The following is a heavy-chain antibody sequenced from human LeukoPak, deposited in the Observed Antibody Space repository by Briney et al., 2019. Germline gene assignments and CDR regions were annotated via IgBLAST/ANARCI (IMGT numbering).Heavy chain of an antibody. Sequence: ASVKVSCKASGYTFTSYDINWVRQATGQGLEWMGWMNPNSGNTGYAQKFQGRVTMTRNTSISTAYMELSSLRSEDTAVYYCARGRRVPAAIYYYYYMDAWGKGTTVTVSS. CDR1: GYTFTSYD. CDR3: ARGRRVPAAIYYYYYMDA. J-gene: IGHJ6*03. D-gene: IGHD2-2*01. V-gene: IGHV1-8*01. CDR2: MNPNSGNT.